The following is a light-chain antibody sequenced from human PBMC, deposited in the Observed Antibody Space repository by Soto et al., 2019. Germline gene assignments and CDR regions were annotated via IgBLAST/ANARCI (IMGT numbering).Light chain of an antibody. CDR3: QQYQT. J-gene: IGKJ1*01. V-gene: IGKV3-20*01. Sequence: EIGLTQSPYTLSLSPGERATLSCRASQSVGRSLAWYQQKPGQAPRLLIYGTSSRATGIPDRFSGSGSGTDFTLTISRLEPEDFAVYYCQQYQTFGQGTKVDIK. CDR2: GTS. CDR1: QSVGRS.